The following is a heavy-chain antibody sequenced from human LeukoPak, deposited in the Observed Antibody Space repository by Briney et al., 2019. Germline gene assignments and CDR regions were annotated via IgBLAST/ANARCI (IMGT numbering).Heavy chain of an antibody. J-gene: IGHJ4*02. CDR1: GFTVSSNY. CDR2: IYSGGST. D-gene: IGHD5-18*01. CDR3: ARDPGTAMDY. V-gene: IGHV3-53*01. Sequence: GGSLRLSCAASGFTVSSNYMSWVHQAPGKGLEWVSVIYSGGSTYYADTVKGRFTISRDNSKNTLYLQMNSLRAEDTAVYYCARDPGTAMDYWGQGTLVTVSS.